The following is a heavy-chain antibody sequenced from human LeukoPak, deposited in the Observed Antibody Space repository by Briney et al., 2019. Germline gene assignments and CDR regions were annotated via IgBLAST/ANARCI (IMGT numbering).Heavy chain of an antibody. CDR1: GFTFSTYS. Sequence: PGGSLRLSCAASGFTFSTYSMNWVRQAPGKGLEWVSFISSSSSYIYYADSVTGRFTISRDNAKNSLYLQMNSLRAEDTAVYYCARDLPPTMTTVTTVDYWRQGTQVTVSS. J-gene: IGHJ4*02. V-gene: IGHV3-21*01. CDR3: ARDLPPTMTTVTTVDY. D-gene: IGHD4-11*01. CDR2: ISSSSSYI.